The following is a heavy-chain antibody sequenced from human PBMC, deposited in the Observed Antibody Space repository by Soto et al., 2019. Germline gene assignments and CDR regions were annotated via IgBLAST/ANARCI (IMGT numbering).Heavy chain of an antibody. J-gene: IGHJ6*02. D-gene: IGHD5-12*01. CDR2: ISAYNGNT. Sequence: ASVKVSCKASGYTFTSYGISWVRQAPGQGLEWMGWISAYNGNTNYAQKLQGRVTMTTDTSTSTAYMELRSLRSDDTAVYYCARDSGYSGYGIYGMDVWGQGTTVTVSS. V-gene: IGHV1-18*04. CDR1: GYTFTSYG. CDR3: ARDSGYSGYGIYGMDV.